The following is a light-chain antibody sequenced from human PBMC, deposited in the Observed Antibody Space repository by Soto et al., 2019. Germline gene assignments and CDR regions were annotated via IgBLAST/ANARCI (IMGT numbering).Light chain of an antibody. CDR1: SSDVGGYNY. CDR3: QSYDSGLRGSV. CDR2: DVS. J-gene: IGLJ1*01. Sequence: QSALTQPRSVSGSPGQSVTISCTGTSSDVGGYNYVSWYQQHPGKAPKLMIYDVSKRPSGVPDRFSGSKSGNTASLTISGLQAEDEADYYCQSYDSGLRGSVLGPGTKVTVL. V-gene: IGLV2-11*01.